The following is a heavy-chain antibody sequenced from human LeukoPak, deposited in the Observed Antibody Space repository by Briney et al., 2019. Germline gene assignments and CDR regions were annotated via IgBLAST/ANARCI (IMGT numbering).Heavy chain of an antibody. J-gene: IGHJ4*02. V-gene: IGHV3-53*01. CDR2: IYSGGST. D-gene: IGHD3-22*01. CDR3: ARVAWDYYDSSGYSPY. CDR1: GFTVSSNY. Sequence: GGSLRLSCAASGFTVSSNYMSWVRQAPGKGLEWVSVIYSGGSTYYADSVKGRFTISRDNSKNTLYLQMNSLRAEDTAVYYCARVAWDYYDSSGYSPYWGQGTLVTVSS.